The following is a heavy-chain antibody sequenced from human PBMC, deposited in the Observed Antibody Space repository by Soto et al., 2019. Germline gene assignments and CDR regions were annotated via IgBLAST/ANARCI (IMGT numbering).Heavy chain of an antibody. D-gene: IGHD3-22*01. CDR1: GFTFSSYA. CDR3: AKRRPTYYYDSSGYWPFDY. Sequence: GGSLRLSCAASGFTFSSYAMSWVRQAPGRGLEWVSAISGSGGSTYYADSVKGRFTISRDNSKNTLYLQMNSLRAEDTAVYYCAKRRPTYYYDSSGYWPFDYWGQGTLVTVSS. V-gene: IGHV3-23*01. J-gene: IGHJ4*02. CDR2: ISGSGGST.